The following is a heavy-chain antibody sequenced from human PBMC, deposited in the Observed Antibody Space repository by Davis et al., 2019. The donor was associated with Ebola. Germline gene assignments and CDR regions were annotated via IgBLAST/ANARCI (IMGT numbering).Heavy chain of an antibody. V-gene: IGHV1-69*13. J-gene: IGHJ4*02. CDR1: GGTFSSYA. Sequence: SVKVSCKASGGTFSSYAISWVRQAPGQGLEWMGGIIPIFGTANYAQKFQGRVTITADESTSTAYMELSSLRSEDTAVYYCAREPRGWYYFDYWGQGTLVTVSS. CDR2: IIPIFGTA. D-gene: IGHD6-19*01. CDR3: AREPRGWYYFDY.